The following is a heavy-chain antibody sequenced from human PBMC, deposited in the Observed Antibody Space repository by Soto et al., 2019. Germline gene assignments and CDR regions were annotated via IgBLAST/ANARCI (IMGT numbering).Heavy chain of an antibody. J-gene: IGHJ4*02. Sequence: GSLRLSCAASGSTISSYWMHWVRQAPGKGLVWVSRINSDGSSTSYADSVKGRFTISRDNAKNTLYLQMNSLRAEDTAVYYCVRTSLVVAAATREDYWGQGTLVTVSS. CDR2: INSDGSST. D-gene: IGHD2-15*01. CDR3: VRTSLVVAAATREDY. CDR1: GSTISSYW. V-gene: IGHV3-74*01.